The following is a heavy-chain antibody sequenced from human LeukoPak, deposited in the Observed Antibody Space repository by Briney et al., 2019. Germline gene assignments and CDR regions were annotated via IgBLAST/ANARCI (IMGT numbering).Heavy chain of an antibody. J-gene: IGHJ4*02. Sequence: GSSVKVSCKASGGTFSSYAISWVRQAPGQGLEWMGRIIPILGIANYAQKFQGRVTITADKSTSTAYMELSSLRSEDTAVYYCARDGVAPGIYFDYWGQGTLVTVSS. CDR2: IIPILGIA. CDR3: ARDGVAPGIYFDY. CDR1: GGTFSSYA. V-gene: IGHV1-69*04. D-gene: IGHD6-13*01.